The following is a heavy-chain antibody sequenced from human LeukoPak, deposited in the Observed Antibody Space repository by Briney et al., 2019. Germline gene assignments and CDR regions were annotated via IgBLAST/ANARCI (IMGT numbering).Heavy chain of an antibody. D-gene: IGHD4-17*01. CDR1: GYSFTSYW. Sequence: GESLKISCKGSGYSFTSYWIGWVRQRPWKGLEWMEIIYPGDSDTRYSPSFQGQVTISADKSISAAYLQWSSLKASDTAMYYCARQPHGALYFDYWGQGTLVTVSS. V-gene: IGHV5-51*01. J-gene: IGHJ4*02. CDR2: IYPGDSDT. CDR3: ARQPHGALYFDY.